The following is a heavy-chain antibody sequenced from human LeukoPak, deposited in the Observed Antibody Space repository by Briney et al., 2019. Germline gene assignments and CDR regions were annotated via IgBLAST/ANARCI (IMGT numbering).Heavy chain of an antibody. CDR3: ARDRLRINYYDSSGYVYYYYMDV. V-gene: IGHV1-18*01. D-gene: IGHD3-22*01. Sequence: ASVKVSCKASGYTFTSYGISWVRQAPGQGLEWMGWISAYNGNTNYAQKLQGRVTMTTDTSTSTAYMELRSLRSDDTAVYYCARDRLRINYYDSSGYVYYYYMDVWGKGTTVTVSS. CDR2: ISAYNGNT. CDR1: GYTFTSYG. J-gene: IGHJ6*03.